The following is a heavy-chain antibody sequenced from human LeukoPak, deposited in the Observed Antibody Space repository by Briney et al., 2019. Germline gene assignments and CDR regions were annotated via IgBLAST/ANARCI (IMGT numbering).Heavy chain of an antibody. CDR1: GGSISSYY. J-gene: IGHJ4*02. CDR3: ARYIVVVPAATPGEDYFGY. CDR2: IYYSGST. V-gene: IGHV4-59*12. D-gene: IGHD2-2*01. Sequence: SETLSLTCTVSGGSISSYYWSRIRQPPGKGLEWIGYIYYSGSTNYNPSLKSRVTISVDTSKNQFSLKLSSVTAADTAVYYCARYIVVVPAATPGEDYFGYWGQGTLVTVSS.